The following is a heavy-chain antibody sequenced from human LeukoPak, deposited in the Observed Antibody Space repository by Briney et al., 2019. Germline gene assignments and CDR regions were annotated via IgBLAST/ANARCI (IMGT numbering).Heavy chain of an antibody. CDR2: ISSSGSTT. V-gene: IGHV3-11*01. CDR3: ARSGHHLGLIAARQGIFDY. J-gene: IGHJ4*02. CDR1: GFTFSDYF. Sequence: PGGSLRLSCAASGFTFSDYFMSWIRQAPGKGLEWVSYISSSGSTTYYADSVKGRFTISRDNAKNSLYLQMNSLRAEDTAVYYCARSGHHLGLIAARQGIFDYWGQGTLVTVSS. D-gene: IGHD6-6*01.